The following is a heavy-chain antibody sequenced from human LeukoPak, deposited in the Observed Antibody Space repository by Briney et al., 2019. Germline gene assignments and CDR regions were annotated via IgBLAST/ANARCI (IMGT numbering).Heavy chain of an antibody. Sequence: ASVKVSCKASGYTFTDHYMHWVRQAPGQGLEWMGRINPNSGGTNYAQKFQARVTMTRDTSISTAYMELSRLRSDDTALYYCARAAYYYDGSGYYLGDWGQGTLVTVSS. CDR3: ARAAYYYDGSGYYLGD. V-gene: IGHV1-2*06. CDR2: INPNSGGT. J-gene: IGHJ4*02. CDR1: GYTFTDHY. D-gene: IGHD3-22*01.